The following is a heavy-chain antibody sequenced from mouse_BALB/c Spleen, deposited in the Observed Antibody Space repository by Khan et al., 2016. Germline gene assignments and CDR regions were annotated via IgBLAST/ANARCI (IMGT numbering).Heavy chain of an antibody. CDR3: AREGITTVVTKGLDY. Sequence: VRLQQSGPELVKPGASVKVSCKASAYAFTSYNMFWVKQSHGKSLEWIGYIDPYNGDTNYNQNFKGKATLTVDKSSSTAYMHLNSLTSEDSAVYSCAREGITTVVTKGLDYWGQGTTLTVSS. D-gene: IGHD1-1*01. J-gene: IGHJ2*01. CDR2: IDPYNGDT. V-gene: IGHV1S135*01. CDR1: AYAFTSYN.